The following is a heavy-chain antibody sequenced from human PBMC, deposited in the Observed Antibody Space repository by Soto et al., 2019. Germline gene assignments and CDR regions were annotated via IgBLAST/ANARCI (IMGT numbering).Heavy chain of an antibody. J-gene: IGHJ5*02. V-gene: IGHV4-34*01. CDR2: INHNGST. CDR1: GGSFSGYY. CDR3: ARGRKLIDP. Sequence: QVQLQQWGAGLLKPSETLSLTCAVYGGSFSGYYWSWIHQPPGKGLEWIGEINHNGSTNYNPSLKSRVTRSVDTSKNQFSLKLSSVTAADTAVYYCARGRKLIDPWGQGTLVTVSS.